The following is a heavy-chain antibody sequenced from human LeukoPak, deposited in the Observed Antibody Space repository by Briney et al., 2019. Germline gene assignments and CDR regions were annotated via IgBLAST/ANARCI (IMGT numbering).Heavy chain of an antibody. D-gene: IGHD3-10*01. V-gene: IGHV1-2*04. J-gene: IGHJ3*02. Sequence: VASVKVSCKASGYTFTGYYMHWVRQAPGQGLEWMGWIDPNSGGTNYAQKFQGWVTMTRDMSISTAYMELSRLRSDDTAVYYCAREWFDAFDIWGQGTMVTVSS. CDR1: GYTFTGYY. CDR3: AREWFDAFDI. CDR2: IDPNSGGT.